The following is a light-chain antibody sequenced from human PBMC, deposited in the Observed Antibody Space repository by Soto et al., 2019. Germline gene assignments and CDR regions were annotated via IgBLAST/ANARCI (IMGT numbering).Light chain of an antibody. CDR1: SSDVGSYNL. CDR2: EGR. CDR3: CSYAASSTWV. V-gene: IGLV2-23*01. J-gene: IGLJ3*02. Sequence: QSALTQPASVSGSPGQSITISCTGTSSDVGSYNLVSWYQQHPGKAPKLMIYEGRKRPSGVSIRFSGSKSGNTASLTISGLQAEDEADYYCCSYAASSTWVFGGGTKLTVL.